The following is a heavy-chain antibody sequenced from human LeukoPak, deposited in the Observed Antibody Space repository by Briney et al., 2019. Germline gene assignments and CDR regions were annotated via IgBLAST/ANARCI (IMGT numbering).Heavy chain of an antibody. Sequence: GESLKISCQISGYIFTTYWIAWVRQMPGKGLEWMGVIYPADSDTKYSPSFQGQVTFSVDKSISTACLQWNSLKASDTAIYYCARRPAFYFDYWGQRTLDTVSS. CDR2: IYPADSDT. CDR3: ARRPAFYFDY. CDR1: GYIFTTYW. V-gene: IGHV5-51*01. D-gene: IGHD6-6*01. J-gene: IGHJ4*02.